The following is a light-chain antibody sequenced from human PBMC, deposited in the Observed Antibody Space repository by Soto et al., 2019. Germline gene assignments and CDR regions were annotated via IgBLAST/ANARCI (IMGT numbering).Light chain of an antibody. CDR2: GAS. CDR1: QSVNSRF. CDR3: QQYGSSPPMYT. Sequence: EIVLTQSPGTLSLSPGERATLSCRASQSVNSRFLAWYQQKPGQTPRLLIYGASRRATGIPDRFSGSGSGTDFTVTISRLEPEDFAVYYCQQYGSSPPMYTFGQGTKLEIK. J-gene: IGKJ2*01. V-gene: IGKV3-20*01.